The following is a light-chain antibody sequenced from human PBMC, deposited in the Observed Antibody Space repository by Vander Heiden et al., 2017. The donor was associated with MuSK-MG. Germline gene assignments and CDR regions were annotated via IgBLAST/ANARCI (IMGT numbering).Light chain of an antibody. CDR2: AAS. CDR3: QQIDSTPPNT. Sequence: DIQMTQSPSSLSASVGDRVTITCRASQSISSYLNWYQQKPGKAPKLLIYAASSLQSGVPSRFSGSGYGTDFTLTISSRQPEDLAPYYCQQIDSTPPNTFGQGTLMDIK. J-gene: IGKJ5*01. V-gene: IGKV1-39*01. CDR1: QSISSY.